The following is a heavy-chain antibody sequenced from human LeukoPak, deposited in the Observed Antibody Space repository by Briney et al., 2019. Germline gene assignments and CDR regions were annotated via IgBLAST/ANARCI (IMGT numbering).Heavy chain of an antibody. CDR1: GGTFSSYA. J-gene: IGHJ5*02. Sequence: VASVKVSCKASGGTFSSYAISWVRQAPGQGLEWMGGIIPIFGTANYAQKFQGRVTITADESTSTAYMELSSLRSEDTAVYYCARVPPSGIVGATIRFDPWGQGTLITVSS. CDR3: ARVPPSGIVGATIRFDP. D-gene: IGHD1-26*01. V-gene: IGHV1-69*13. CDR2: IIPIFGTA.